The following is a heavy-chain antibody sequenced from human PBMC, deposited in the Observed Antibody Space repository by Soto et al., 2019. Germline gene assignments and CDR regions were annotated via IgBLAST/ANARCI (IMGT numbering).Heavy chain of an antibody. D-gene: IGHD2-15*01. CDR1: GFSLTTGRVG. CDR3: THRLVGSGQGY. V-gene: IGHV2-5*01. J-gene: IGHJ4*02. Sequence: QITLEETGPTLVKPTQTLTLTCTFSGFSLTTGRVGVGWIRQPPGKALEWLAVIHWNDDNHYSPSLKSRPTXTXATSKNQVVLTLTNMDPVDTATYYCTHRLVGSGQGYWGQGTLVTVSS. CDR2: IHWNDDN.